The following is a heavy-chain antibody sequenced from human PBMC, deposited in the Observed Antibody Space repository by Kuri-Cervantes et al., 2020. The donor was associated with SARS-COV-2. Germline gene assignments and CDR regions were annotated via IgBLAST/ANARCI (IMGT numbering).Heavy chain of an antibody. CDR3: ARSQGYCTANSCSWNWFDP. V-gene: IGHV1-69*13. J-gene: IGHJ5*02. CDR2: IIPTFDTA. D-gene: IGHD2-8*02. CDR1: GGTFSSYS. Sequence: SVKVSCKASGGTFSSYSVNWVRQAPGQGLEWMGRIIPTFDTATYAQKFQGRVTFTADESSSTAYMEVNSLTSEDTAVYSCARSQGYCTANSCSWNWFDPWGQGTQVTVSS.